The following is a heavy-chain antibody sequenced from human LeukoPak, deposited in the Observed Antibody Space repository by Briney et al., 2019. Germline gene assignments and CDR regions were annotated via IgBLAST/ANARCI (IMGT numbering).Heavy chain of an antibody. Sequence: GGSLRLSCAASGFTVSSNYMSWVRQAPGKGLEWVSVIYSGGSTYYADSVKGRFTISRDNSKNTLYLQMNSLRAEDTAVYCCARVRSGYLYYYYGMDVWGQGTTVTVSS. D-gene: IGHD5-12*01. J-gene: IGHJ6*02. CDR2: IYSGGST. CDR3: ARVRSGYLYYYYGMDV. CDR1: GFTVSSNY. V-gene: IGHV3-53*01.